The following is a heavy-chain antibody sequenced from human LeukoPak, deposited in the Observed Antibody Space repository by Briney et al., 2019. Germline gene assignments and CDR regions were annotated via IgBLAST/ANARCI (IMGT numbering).Heavy chain of an antibody. CDR1: GGSISIYY. CDR2: IYYSGST. Sequence: SETLSLTCTVSGGSISIYYWSWIRQPPGKGLEWIGYIYYSGSTNYNPSLKSRVTISVDTSKNQFSLKLSSVTAADTAVYYCARLRGPYWYFDLWGRGTLVTVSS. CDR3: ARLRGPYWYFDL. V-gene: IGHV4-59*08. J-gene: IGHJ2*01.